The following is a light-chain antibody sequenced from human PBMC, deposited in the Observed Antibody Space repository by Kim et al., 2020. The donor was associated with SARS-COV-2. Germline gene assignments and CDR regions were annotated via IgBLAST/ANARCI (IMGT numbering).Light chain of an antibody. V-gene: IGLV2-8*01. CDR3: SSFADNNNVV. CDR1: SSDVGRYNF. CDR2: EVS. J-gene: IGLJ2*01. Sequence: GQSVTISCTGTSSDVGRYNFVSWYQQHPGKAPKVMIYEVSKRPSGVPDRFYGSKSGNTASLTVSGLQAEDEADYYCSSFADNNNVVFGGGTQLTVL.